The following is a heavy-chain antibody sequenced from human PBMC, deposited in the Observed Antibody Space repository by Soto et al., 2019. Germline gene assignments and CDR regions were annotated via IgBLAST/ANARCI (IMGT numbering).Heavy chain of an antibody. J-gene: IGHJ3*02. D-gene: IGHD3-3*01. CDR3: ARDLRFGLEGDAFDI. Sequence: GGSLRLSCAASGFTFSSYGMHWVRQAPGKGLEWVAVIWYDGSNKYYADSVKGRFTISRDNSKNTLYLQMNSLRAEDTAVYYCARDLRFGLEGDAFDIWGQGTMVTVSS. CDR1: GFTFSSYG. CDR2: IWYDGSNK. V-gene: IGHV3-33*01.